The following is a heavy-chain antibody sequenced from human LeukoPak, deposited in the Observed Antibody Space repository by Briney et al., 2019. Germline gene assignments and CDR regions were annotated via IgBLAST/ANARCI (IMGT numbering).Heavy chain of an antibody. CDR2: INPSGGST. CDR3: ARDQTTVTSFDY. CDR1: GYTFTSYY. V-gene: IGHV1-46*01. Sequence: ASVTVSCTASGYTFTSYYMHWVRQAPGQGLEWMGIINPSGGSTSYAQKFQGRVTMTRDTSTSTVYMELSSLRSEDTAVYYCARDQTTVTSFDYWGQGTLVTVSS. J-gene: IGHJ4*02. D-gene: IGHD4-17*01.